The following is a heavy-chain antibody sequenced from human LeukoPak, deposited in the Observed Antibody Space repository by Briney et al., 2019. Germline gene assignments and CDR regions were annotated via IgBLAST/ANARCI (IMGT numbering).Heavy chain of an antibody. V-gene: IGHV4-38-2*02. J-gene: IGHJ3*02. CDR1: GYSITSGSY. CDR2: VYHRGTT. D-gene: IGHD4-11*01. CDR3: ARFADTNYDAFDI. Sequence: SDTLSLTCTVSGYSITSGSYWGWIRQPPGKGLEWIANVYHRGTTYYNPSLKSRLTIPVDTSKNHFSLRLSSLSAADTAIYYCARFADTNYDAFDIWGQGTLVTVSS.